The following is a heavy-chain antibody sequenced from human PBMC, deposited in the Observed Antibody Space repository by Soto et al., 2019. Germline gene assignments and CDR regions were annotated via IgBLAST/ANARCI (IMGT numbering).Heavy chain of an antibody. D-gene: IGHD1-1*01. CDR3: AGPPEPPRIYYYYGMDV. V-gene: IGHV1-69*12. Sequence: QVQLVQSGAEVKKPGSSVKVSCKASGGTFSSYAISWVRQAPGQGLEWMGGIIPIFGTANYAQKFQGRVTFTADESTSTAYMELSSLRSEDTAVYYCAGPPEPPRIYYYYGMDVWGQGTTVTVSS. J-gene: IGHJ6*02. CDR1: GGTFSSYA. CDR2: IIPIFGTA.